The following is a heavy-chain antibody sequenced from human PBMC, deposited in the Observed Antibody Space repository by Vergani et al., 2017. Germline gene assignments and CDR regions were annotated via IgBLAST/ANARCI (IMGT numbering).Heavy chain of an antibody. Sequence: VQLVESGGGVVQPGRSLRLSCAASGFTFSSYGMHWVRQAPGKGLEWVSIISDNGGTTYYADSVKGRFTISRDNSKDTLYLQMNSLRAEDTAVYYCAKSLRAYGMDVWGQGTTVTVSS. J-gene: IGHJ6*02. CDR3: AKSLRAYGMDV. D-gene: IGHD3-16*01. CDR2: ISDNGGTT. CDR1: GFTFSSYG. V-gene: IGHV3-23*04.